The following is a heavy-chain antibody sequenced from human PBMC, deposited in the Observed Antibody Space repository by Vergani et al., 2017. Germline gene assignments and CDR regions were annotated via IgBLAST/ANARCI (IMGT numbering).Heavy chain of an antibody. CDR1: GGTFSSYT. Sequence: QVQLVQSGAEVKKPGSSVKVSCKASGGTFSSYTISWVRQAPGQWLEWMGRIIPILGIANYAQKFQGRVTITADKSTSTAYMEVSSLRSEDTAVYYCAREDGFGNPGHFDYWGQGTLVTVSS. J-gene: IGHJ4*02. D-gene: IGHD3-10*01. V-gene: IGHV1-69*08. CDR3: AREDGFGNPGHFDY. CDR2: IIPILGIA.